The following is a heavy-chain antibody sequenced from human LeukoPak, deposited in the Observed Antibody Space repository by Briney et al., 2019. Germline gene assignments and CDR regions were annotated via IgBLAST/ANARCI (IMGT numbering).Heavy chain of an antibody. CDR3: ARVAYSSSWYGGFDY. D-gene: IGHD6-13*01. CDR1: GGSFSGYY. Sequence: SETLSLTCAVYGGSFSGYYWSWIRQPPGKGLEWIGEINHSGSTNYNPSLKSRVTISVDTSKNQFSLKLSSVTAADTAVYYCARVAYSSSWYGGFDYWGQGTLVTVSS. J-gene: IGHJ4*02. CDR2: INHSGST. V-gene: IGHV4-34*01.